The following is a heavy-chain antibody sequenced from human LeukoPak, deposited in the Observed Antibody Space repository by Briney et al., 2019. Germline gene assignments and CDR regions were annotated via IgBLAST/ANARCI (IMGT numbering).Heavy chain of an antibody. V-gene: IGHV1-8*01. CDR1: GYTFTSYD. Sequence: ASVKVSCKASGYTFTSYDIDWVRHATGQGLEWMGWMSPNSGDTGYSQKFQGRVTMTRDASISTAFMELTSLRSEDTAVYYCVRGPPNWGFDFWGQGALVTVSS. J-gene: IGHJ4*02. CDR3: VRGPPNWGFDF. D-gene: IGHD7-27*01. CDR2: MSPNSGDT.